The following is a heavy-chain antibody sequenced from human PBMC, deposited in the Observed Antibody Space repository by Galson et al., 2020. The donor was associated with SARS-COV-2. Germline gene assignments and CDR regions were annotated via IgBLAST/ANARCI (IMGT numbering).Heavy chain of an antibody. CDR3: ARPLGVSYHDAFDI. J-gene: IGHJ3*02. D-gene: IGHD1-26*01. CDR2: ISYDGSNK. V-gene: IGHV3-30*04. CDR1: GFTFSSYA. Sequence: GESLKISCAASGFTFSSYAMHWVRQAPGKGLEWVAVISYDGSNKYYADSVKGRFTISRDNSKNTLYLQMNSLRAEDTAVYYCARPLGVSYHDAFDIWGQGTMVTVSS.